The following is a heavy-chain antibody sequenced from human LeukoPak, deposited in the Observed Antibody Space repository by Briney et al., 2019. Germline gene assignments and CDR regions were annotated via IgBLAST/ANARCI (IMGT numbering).Heavy chain of an antibody. J-gene: IGHJ6*02. CDR2: ISSSGSTI. V-gene: IGHV3-11*01. CDR3: ARDGVVVVPAAPTFYYYYYGMDV. D-gene: IGHD2-2*01. CDR1: GFTFSDYY. Sequence: GGSLRLSCAASGFTFSDYYMSWIRQAPGKGLEWVSYISSSGSTIYYADSVKGRFTISRDNAKNSLYLQMNSLRAEVTAVYYCARDGVVVVPAAPTFYYYYYGMDVWGQGTTVTVSS.